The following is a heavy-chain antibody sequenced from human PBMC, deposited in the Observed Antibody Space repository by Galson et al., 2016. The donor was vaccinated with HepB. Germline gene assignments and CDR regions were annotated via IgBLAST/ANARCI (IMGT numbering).Heavy chain of an antibody. J-gene: IGHJ4*02. CDR2: IYPGDSDT. V-gene: IGHV5-51*01. CDR1: GYSFSTYW. Sequence: QSGAEVKKPGESLKISCKGSGYSFSTYWIGWVRQTPGKGLEWMGIIYPGDSDTRYRPSFQGTVTISADKSIGTAYLQWSSLKASDTAMYYCARGMTAVTTDYWGQGTLVTVSS. D-gene: IGHD4-17*01. CDR3: ARGMTAVTTDY.